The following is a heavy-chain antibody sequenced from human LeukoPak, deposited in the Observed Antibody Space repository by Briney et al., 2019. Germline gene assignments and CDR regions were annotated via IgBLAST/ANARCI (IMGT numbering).Heavy chain of an antibody. Sequence: SETLSLTCTVSGGSISSSSYYWGWIRQPPGKGLEWIGSIYYSGSTYYNPSLKSRVTISVDTSMNQFSLKLSSVTAADTAVYYCARIDYGGGYYYYYYYYMDVWGKGTTVTVSS. J-gene: IGHJ6*03. CDR1: GGSISSSSYY. D-gene: IGHD3-16*01. CDR2: IYYSGST. V-gene: IGHV4-39*01. CDR3: ARIDYGGGYYYYYYYYMDV.